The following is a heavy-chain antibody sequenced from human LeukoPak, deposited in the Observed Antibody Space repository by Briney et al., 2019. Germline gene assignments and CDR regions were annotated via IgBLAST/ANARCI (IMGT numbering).Heavy chain of an antibody. J-gene: IGHJ6*02. V-gene: IGHV1-3*01. D-gene: IGHD3-22*01. CDR2: INAGNGNT. Sequence: GASVKVSCKASGYTFTSYAMHWVRQAPGQRLEWMGWINAGNGNTNYAQMFQGRVTMTTDTSTSTAYMELKNLRSDDTAVYYCARTPGMVVVKTFYCMDVWGQGTTVTVSS. CDR3: ARTPGMVVVKTFYCMDV. CDR1: GYTFTSYA.